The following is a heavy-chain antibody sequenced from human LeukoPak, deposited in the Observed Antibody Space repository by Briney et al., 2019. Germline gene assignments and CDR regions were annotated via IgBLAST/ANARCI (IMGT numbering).Heavy chain of an antibody. CDR3: AKDGGKAVAGTFDY. D-gene: IGHD6-19*01. CDR1: GYTFTTYK. Sequence: ASVKVSCKASGYTFTTYKMHWVRQAPGQGLEWVGIINPSDGKTRNAQKFQGRVTMTRDTSTSTVYMELSSLRSEDTAVYYCAKDGGKAVAGTFDYWGQGTLVTVSS. V-gene: IGHV1-46*01. J-gene: IGHJ4*02. CDR2: INPSDGKT.